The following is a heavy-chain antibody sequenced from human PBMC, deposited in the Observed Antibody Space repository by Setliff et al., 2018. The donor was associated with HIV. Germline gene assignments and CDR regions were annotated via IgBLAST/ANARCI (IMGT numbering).Heavy chain of an antibody. J-gene: IGHJ5*02. CDR1: GGSTSSTSYY. Sequence: GGSLSLTCTASGGSTSSTSYYWGWIRQPPGKGLVWVSRITNDGTTTTYADSVKGRFTISRDNAKNTLYLQMNSLRVEDTAVYYCARTSTTTGTTLNWFDPWGQGTLVTVSS. CDR2: ITNDGTTT. D-gene: IGHD1-1*01. V-gene: IGHV3-74*01. CDR3: ARTSTTTGTTLNWFDP.